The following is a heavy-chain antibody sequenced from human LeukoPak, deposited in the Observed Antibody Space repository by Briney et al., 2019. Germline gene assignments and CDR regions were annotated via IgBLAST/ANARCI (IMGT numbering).Heavy chain of an antibody. Sequence: GSLRLSCAASGFTVSSNYMSWVRQAPGNRLEWVSVIYSGGSTYYAGSVKGRFTISRDTSKNTLYLQMNSLRAEDTAVYYCARALGQFGNWFDPWGQGTLVTVSS. D-gene: IGHD3-16*01. J-gene: IGHJ5*02. CDR2: IYSGGST. CDR1: GFTVSSNY. CDR3: ARALGQFGNWFDP. V-gene: IGHV3-53*01.